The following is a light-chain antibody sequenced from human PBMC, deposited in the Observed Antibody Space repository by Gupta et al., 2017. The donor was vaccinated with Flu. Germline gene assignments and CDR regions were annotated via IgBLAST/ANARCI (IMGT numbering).Light chain of an antibody. CDR3: QQFSTSSGIT. V-gene: IGKV3-20*01. J-gene: IGKJ5*01. Sequence: RATLSCRASHIISSSYSAWYQQKPGQAPRLLIFGASIRATDVPDRFSGSASGTDFSLTISRLEPEDFAVYYCQQFSTSSGITFGQGTRLEIK. CDR1: HIISSSY. CDR2: GAS.